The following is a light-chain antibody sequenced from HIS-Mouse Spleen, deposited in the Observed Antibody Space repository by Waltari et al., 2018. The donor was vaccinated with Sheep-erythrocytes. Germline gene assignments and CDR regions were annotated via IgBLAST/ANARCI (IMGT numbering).Light chain of an antibody. J-gene: IGLJ3*02. Sequence: QSALTQPASVSGSPGQSITISCTGTSSDVGRYNLVSWYQQHPGKAPKRMIYEGSKRPSGVSNRFSGSQSGNTASLTISGLQAEDEADYYCCSYAGSSTPWVFGGGTKLTVL. V-gene: IGLV2-23*01. CDR3: CSYAGSSTPWV. CDR1: SSDVGRYNL. CDR2: EGS.